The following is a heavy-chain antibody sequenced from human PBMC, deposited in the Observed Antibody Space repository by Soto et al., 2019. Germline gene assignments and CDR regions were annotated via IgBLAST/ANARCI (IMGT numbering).Heavy chain of an antibody. D-gene: IGHD3-22*01. CDR3: ARDPYYYDSSGYYVHYFDY. CDR1: GGTFSSYA. CDR2: IIPIFGTA. J-gene: IGHJ4*02. V-gene: IGHV1-69*13. Sequence: ASVKVSCKASGGTFSSYAISWVRQAPGQGLEWMGGIIPIFGTANYAQKFQGRVTITADESTSTAYMELSSLRSEDTAVYYCARDPYYYDSSGYYVHYFDYWGQGTLVTVSS.